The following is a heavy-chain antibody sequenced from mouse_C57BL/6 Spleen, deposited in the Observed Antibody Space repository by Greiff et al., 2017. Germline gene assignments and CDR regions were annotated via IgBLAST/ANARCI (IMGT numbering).Heavy chain of an antibody. J-gene: IGHJ2*01. CDR1: GYTFTDYE. Sequence: QVQLKQSGAELVRPGASVTLSCKASGYTFTDYEMHWVKQTPVHGLEWIGAIDPETGGTAYNQKFKGKAILTADKSSSTAYMELRSLTSEDAAVYYCTRILNYFDYWGQGTTLTVSS. V-gene: IGHV1-15*01. CDR3: TRILNYFDY. CDR2: IDPETGGT.